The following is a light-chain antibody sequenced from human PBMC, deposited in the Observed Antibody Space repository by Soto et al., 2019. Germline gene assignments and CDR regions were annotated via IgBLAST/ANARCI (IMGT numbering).Light chain of an antibody. V-gene: IGKV1-9*01. CDR1: QALSND. J-gene: IGKJ4*01. Sequence: DIHLNQSPSVLSASLGDTLTVTCRASQALSNDLAWDQQKPGKAPDLLIYSAATLQSVVPSRLSGSVSETEFSLTIRGWQPEDCATYYCQQLRRYPLTFGGGTKVDIK. CDR3: QQLRRYPLT. CDR2: SAA.